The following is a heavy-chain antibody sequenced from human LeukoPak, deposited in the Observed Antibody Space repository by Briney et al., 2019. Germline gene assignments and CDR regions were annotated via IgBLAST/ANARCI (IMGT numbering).Heavy chain of an antibody. Sequence: GGSLRLSCAASGFTFSSSGMNWVRQAPGKGLEWVAVIWYDGSNKYYADSVKGRFTISRDNSKNTLYLQMNSLRAEDTAVYYCVEDDKSGSYLDYWGQGALVTVSS. CDR2: IWYDGSNK. D-gene: IGHD1-26*01. J-gene: IGHJ4*02. V-gene: IGHV3-33*06. CDR1: GFTFSSSG. CDR3: VEDDKSGSYLDY.